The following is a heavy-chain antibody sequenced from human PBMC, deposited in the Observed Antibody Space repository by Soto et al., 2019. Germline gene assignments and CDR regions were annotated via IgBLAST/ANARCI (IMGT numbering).Heavy chain of an antibody. V-gene: IGHV3-7*01. CDR2: IKQDGSEK. CDR3: VRDLGYCSGGNCYSVLDY. CDR1: GFTLSNNW. J-gene: IGHJ4*02. D-gene: IGHD2-15*01. Sequence: VGSLRLSCAASGFTLSNNWMNWVRQVPGKGPEWVANIKQDGSEKYYVDSVKGRFTISRDNPKNSLCLQMNSLRAEDTAVYYCVRDLGYCSGGNCYSVLDYWGQGTLVTVSS.